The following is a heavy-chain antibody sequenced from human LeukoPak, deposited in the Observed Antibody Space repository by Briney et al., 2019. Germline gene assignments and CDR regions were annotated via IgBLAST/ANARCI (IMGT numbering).Heavy chain of an antibody. D-gene: IGHD3-10*01. Sequence: ASVKVSCKASGYTFTRYYKNWVRQAPGQGLEWMGWINPNSGATNYAQKFQGRDTMTRDTSISTTYMELRRLRSDDTAVYYCARDYGSGSYSSEFDYWGQGTLVTVSS. CDR3: ARDYGSGSYSSEFDY. CDR1: GYTFTRYY. J-gene: IGHJ4*02. V-gene: IGHV1-2*02. CDR2: INPNSGAT.